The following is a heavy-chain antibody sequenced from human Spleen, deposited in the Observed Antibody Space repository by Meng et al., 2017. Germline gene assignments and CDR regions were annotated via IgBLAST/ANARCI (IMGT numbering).Heavy chain of an antibody. Sequence: QVQLLQSGAEVKRPGASVKVSCRASGYTFTTFSIHWVRQAPGQRLEWMGWINTGNGNTRYSQKFQGRVTITRDTSASTAYMELSSLGSEDTAVFYCARDGDYGIDYWGQGTLVTVSS. CDR2: INTGNGNT. CDR3: ARDGDYGIDY. V-gene: IGHV1-3*04. D-gene: IGHD4-17*01. CDR1: GYTFTTFS. J-gene: IGHJ4*02.